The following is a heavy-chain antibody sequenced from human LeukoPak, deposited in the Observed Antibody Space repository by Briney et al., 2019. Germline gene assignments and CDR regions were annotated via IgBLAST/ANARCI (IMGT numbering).Heavy chain of an antibody. J-gene: IGHJ1*01. Sequence: GGSLRLSCAASGFTFSSYSMNWVRQAPGKGLEGVSSISSSSNYIYYADSVKGRFTISRDNARNSLYLQMNSLRAEDTAVYYCARDMTTATTCYLQHWGQGTLVTVSS. CDR2: ISSSSNYI. CDR1: GFTFSSYS. V-gene: IGHV3-21*01. CDR3: ARDMTTATTCYLQH. D-gene: IGHD4-17*01.